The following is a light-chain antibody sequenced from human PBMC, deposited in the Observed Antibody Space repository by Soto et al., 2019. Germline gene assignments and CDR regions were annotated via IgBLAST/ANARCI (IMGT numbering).Light chain of an antibody. J-gene: IGKJ5*01. CDR1: QSVGSS. CDR2: DAF. CDR3: QHRSTWPMT. Sequence: EIVLTQSPATLSLSPGDRATLSCRANQSVGSSLAGIRQRPGQAPSLVIYDAFNRASGTPARFSGSGSGTDFTLTISSLEAADFATYYCQHRSTWPMTFGQGTRLEI. V-gene: IGKV3-11*01.